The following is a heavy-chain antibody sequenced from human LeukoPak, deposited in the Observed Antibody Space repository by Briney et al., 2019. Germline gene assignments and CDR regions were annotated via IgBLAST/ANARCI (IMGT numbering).Heavy chain of an antibody. Sequence: GGSLRLSCAASGFNFSSYGMHWVRQAPGKGLEWVAFIRYDGNNKYYADSVKGRFTISRDNAKNSLYLQMNSLRAEDTALYYCARDGPPHWGQGTLVTVSS. CDR1: GFNFSSYG. CDR2: IRYDGNNK. V-gene: IGHV3-30*02. CDR3: ARDGPPH. J-gene: IGHJ4*02.